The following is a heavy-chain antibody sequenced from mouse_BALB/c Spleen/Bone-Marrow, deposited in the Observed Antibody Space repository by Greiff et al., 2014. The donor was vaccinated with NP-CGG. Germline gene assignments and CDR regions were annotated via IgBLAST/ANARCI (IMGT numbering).Heavy chain of an antibody. D-gene: IGHD3-1*01. V-gene: IGHV1-55*01. J-gene: IGHJ3*01. CDR1: GYNFASYW. CDR3: ARFSQLGLLAY. CDR2: IYPGSGST. Sequence: QVQLQQPGAELVKPGTSVKLSCKASGYNFASYWINWVKLRPGQGLEWIGDIYPGSGSTNYNEKFKSKATLTVDTSSSTAYMQLSSLASEDSALYYCARFSQLGLLAYWGQGTLVTASA.